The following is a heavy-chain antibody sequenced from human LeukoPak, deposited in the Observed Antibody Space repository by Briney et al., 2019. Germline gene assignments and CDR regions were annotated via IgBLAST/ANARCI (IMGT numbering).Heavy chain of an antibody. Sequence: GASVKVSCKASGYTFTSYDINWVRQATGQGLEWMGWMNPNSGNTGYAQKFQGRVTMTRNTSISTAYMELSSLRSEDTAAYYCARTQGYCTNGVCSYYFDYWGQGTLVTVSS. CDR1: GYTFTSYD. CDR3: ARTQGYCTNGVCSYYFDY. D-gene: IGHD2-8*01. V-gene: IGHV1-8*01. J-gene: IGHJ4*02. CDR2: MNPNSGNT.